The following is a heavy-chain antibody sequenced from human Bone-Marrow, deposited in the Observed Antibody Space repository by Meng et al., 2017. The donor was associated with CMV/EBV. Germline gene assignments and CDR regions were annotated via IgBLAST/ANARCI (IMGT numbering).Heavy chain of an antibody. CDR1: GFSFNDYG. CDR3: ARAMIIAARALDV. D-gene: IGHD6-6*01. Sequence: GESLKISCAVSGFSFNDYGMHWVRQTPGKGLEWLTFITFDGSNTYYADSVKGRFTISRDNSKNTLYLQMNSLRNDDTAVYYCARAMIIAARALDVWGQGTLVTVSS. V-gene: IGHV3-30*03. J-gene: IGHJ4*02. CDR2: ITFDGSNT.